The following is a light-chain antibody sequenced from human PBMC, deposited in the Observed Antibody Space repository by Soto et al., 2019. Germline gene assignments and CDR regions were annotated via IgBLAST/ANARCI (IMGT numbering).Light chain of an antibody. CDR3: QQSYTFLLT. J-gene: IGKJ4*01. V-gene: IGKV1-39*01. CDR2: AAS. CDR1: QNINRY. Sequence: DIQLTQSPSSLSASVGDSVTLTCRASQNINRYLNWYQHKPGAAPKILIYAASSLQRGVPSRFSGSGSGTHFSLTISSLEPEDFATYYCQQSYTFLLTFGGGNRVEI.